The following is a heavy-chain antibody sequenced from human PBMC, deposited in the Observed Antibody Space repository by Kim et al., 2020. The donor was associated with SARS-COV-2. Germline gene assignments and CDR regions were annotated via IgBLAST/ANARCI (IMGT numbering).Heavy chain of an antibody. CDR3: AREYGVFYDSSGFDY. Sequence: GGSLRLSCAASGFTFSSYSMNWVRQAPGKGLEWVSSISSSSSYIYYADSVKGRFTISRDNAKNSLYLQMNSLRAEDTAVYYCAREYGVFYDSSGFDYWGQGTLVTVSS. D-gene: IGHD3-22*01. V-gene: IGHV3-21*01. CDR2: ISSSSSYI. J-gene: IGHJ4*02. CDR1: GFTFSSYS.